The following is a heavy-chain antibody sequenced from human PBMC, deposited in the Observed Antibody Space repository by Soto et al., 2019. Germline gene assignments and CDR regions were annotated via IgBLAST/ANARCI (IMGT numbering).Heavy chain of an antibody. D-gene: IGHD1-1*01. V-gene: IGHV1-69*01. CDR1: GGTFSSYA. Sequence: QVQLVQSGAAVKKPGSSVKVSCKASGGTFSSYAISWVRQAPGQGLEWMGGISPIFGTANYAQKFQGRVTITADESTSTAIMEVSSLRSEDTAVYYCARVPIGTTRPRDDYYGMDVCGQGTTATGSS. CDR3: ARVPIGTTRPRDDYYGMDV. J-gene: IGHJ6*02. CDR2: ISPIFGTA.